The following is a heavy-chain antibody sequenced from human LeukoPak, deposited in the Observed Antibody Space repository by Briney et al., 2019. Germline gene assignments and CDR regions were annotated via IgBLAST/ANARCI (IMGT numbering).Heavy chain of an antibody. V-gene: IGHV3-43*02. Sequence: GGSLRLSCAASGFTFDDYAMHWVRQAPGKGLEWVSLISGDGGSTYYADSVKGRSTISRDNSKNSLYLQMNSLRTEDTALYYCAKEIIPTYYSDSSGYPDAFDIWGQGTMVTVSS. CDR2: ISGDGGST. CDR1: GFTFDDYA. CDR3: AKEIIPTYYSDSSGYPDAFDI. D-gene: IGHD3-22*01. J-gene: IGHJ3*02.